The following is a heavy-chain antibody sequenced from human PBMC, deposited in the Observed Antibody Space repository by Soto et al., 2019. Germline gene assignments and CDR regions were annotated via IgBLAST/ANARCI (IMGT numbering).Heavy chain of an antibody. Sequence: SETLSLTCTVSGGSISSYYWSWSLQPPWKGLEWIGYIYYSGSTYYNPSLKSRVTISVDTSKNQFSLKLSSVTAADTAVYYCARHDYSTSYYYYYYMDVWGKGTTVTVSS. CDR1: GGSISSYY. CDR3: ARHDYSTSYYYYYYMDV. D-gene: IGHD4-4*01. J-gene: IGHJ6*03. CDR2: IYYSGST. V-gene: IGHV4-59*08.